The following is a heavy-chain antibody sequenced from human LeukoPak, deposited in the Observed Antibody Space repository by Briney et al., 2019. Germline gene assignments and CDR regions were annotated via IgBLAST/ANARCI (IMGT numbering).Heavy chain of an antibody. Sequence: GGSLRLSCAASGFAFSSYSMNWVRQAPGKGLEWVSSISSSSSYIYYADSVKGRFTISRDNAKNSLYLQMNSLRAEDTAVYYCARHGYSPPRYFDYWGQGTLVTVSS. V-gene: IGHV3-21*01. CDR2: ISSSSSYI. D-gene: IGHD5-18*01. CDR3: ARHGYSPPRYFDY. CDR1: GFAFSSYS. J-gene: IGHJ4*02.